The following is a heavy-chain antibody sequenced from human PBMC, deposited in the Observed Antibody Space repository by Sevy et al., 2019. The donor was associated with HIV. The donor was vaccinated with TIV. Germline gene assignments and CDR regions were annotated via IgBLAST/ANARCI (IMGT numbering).Heavy chain of an antibody. V-gene: IGHV3-7*01. CDR2: IKQDAGQK. CDR3: ARDDGNYYFHY. CDR1: GFTFSKYW. Sequence: GGSLRLSCAASGFTFSKYWMGWVRQAPGKGLEWAANIKQDAGQKYYVDSVKGRFTISRDNPKNSLYLQMNSLRAEDTAVYYCARDDGNYYFHYWGQGTLVTVSS. D-gene: IGHD1-7*01. J-gene: IGHJ4*02.